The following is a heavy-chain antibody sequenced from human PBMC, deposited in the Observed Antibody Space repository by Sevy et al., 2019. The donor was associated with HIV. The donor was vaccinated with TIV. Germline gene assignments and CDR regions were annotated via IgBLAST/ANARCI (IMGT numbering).Heavy chain of an antibody. CDR2: ISGSGDNT. CDR3: AKNENFWSGYFAMDV. V-gene: IGHV3-23*01. Sequence: GESLKISCAASGFTFSNYAMNWVRQTPGKGLEWVSSISGSGDNTYYADSVKGRFTISRDISYNTVTLQMSSLRAEDTAVYYCAKNENFWSGYFAMDVWGQGTTVTVSS. J-gene: IGHJ6*02. D-gene: IGHD3-3*01. CDR1: GFTFSNYA.